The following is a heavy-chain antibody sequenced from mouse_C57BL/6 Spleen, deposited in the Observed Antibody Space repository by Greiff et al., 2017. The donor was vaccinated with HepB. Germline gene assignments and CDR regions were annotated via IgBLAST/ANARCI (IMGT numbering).Heavy chain of an antibody. Sequence: QVQLKESGPELVKPGASVKISCKASGYAFSSSWMNWVKQRPGKGLEWIGRIYPGDGDTNYNGKFKGKATLTADKSSSTAYMQLSSLTSEDSAVYFCARPHYYGSSYWFAYWGQGTLVTVSA. CDR2: IYPGDGDT. V-gene: IGHV1-82*01. CDR1: GYAFSSSW. CDR3: ARPHYYGSSYWFAY. J-gene: IGHJ3*01. D-gene: IGHD1-1*01.